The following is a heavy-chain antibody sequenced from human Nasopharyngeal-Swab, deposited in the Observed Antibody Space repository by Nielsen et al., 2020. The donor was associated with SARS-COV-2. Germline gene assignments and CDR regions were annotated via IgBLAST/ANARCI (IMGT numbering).Heavy chain of an antibody. Sequence: SETLSLTCAVYGGSFSGYYWSWIRQPPGKGLEWVGEINHSGRTNYNPSLKSRVTISVDTSKNQFSLKLSSVTAADTAVYYCARVSGIAARRSHFDYWGQGTLVTVSS. D-gene: IGHD6-6*01. CDR1: GGSFSGYY. V-gene: IGHV4-34*01. J-gene: IGHJ4*02. CDR2: INHSGRT. CDR3: ARVSGIAARRSHFDY.